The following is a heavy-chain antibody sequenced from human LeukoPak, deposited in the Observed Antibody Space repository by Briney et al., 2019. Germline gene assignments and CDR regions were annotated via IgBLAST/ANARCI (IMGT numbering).Heavy chain of an antibody. Sequence: GGSLRLSCAASGFTYSSYSMNWVRQAPGKGLEWVSCISSSSTIYYADSVKGRFTISRDNAKNSLYLQMNSLRAEDTAVYYCARGGRYFDWLPSDYWGQGTLVTVSS. CDR1: GFTYSSYS. D-gene: IGHD3-9*01. J-gene: IGHJ4*02. CDR3: ARGGRYFDWLPSDY. CDR2: ISSSSTI. V-gene: IGHV3-48*04.